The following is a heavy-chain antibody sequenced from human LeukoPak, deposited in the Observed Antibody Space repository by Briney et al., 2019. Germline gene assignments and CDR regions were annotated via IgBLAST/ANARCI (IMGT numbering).Heavy chain of an antibody. V-gene: IGHV4-34*01. J-gene: IGHJ6*03. CDR2: INHSGST. CDR1: GGSFSGYY. CDR3: ARSDPATYYDFWSGPPHCYMDV. Sequence: SETLSLTCAVYGGSFSGYYWSWIRQPPGKGLEWIGEINHSGSTNYNPSLKSRVTISVDTSKNQFSLKLSSVTAADTAVYYCARSDPATYYDFWSGPPHCYMDVWGKGTTVTVSS. D-gene: IGHD3-3*01.